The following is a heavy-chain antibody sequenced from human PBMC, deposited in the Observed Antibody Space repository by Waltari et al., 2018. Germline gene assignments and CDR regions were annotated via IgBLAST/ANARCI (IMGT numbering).Heavy chain of an antibody. J-gene: IGHJ4*02. V-gene: IGHV3-49*04. CDR1: GFIFGDYG. Sequence: EVQLVESGGALVQPGQSLRLSCTTSGFIFGDYGVGWVHQAPGKGMEWIILIRSKTFGGTTEYAPSVRGRFSMSRDDSKSIAYLQMNSLEAEDTAVYYCARGRTVPNAKYYFDYWGQGALVTVSS. CDR2: IRSKTFGGTT. D-gene: IGHD2-8*01. CDR3: ARGRTVPNAKYYFDY.